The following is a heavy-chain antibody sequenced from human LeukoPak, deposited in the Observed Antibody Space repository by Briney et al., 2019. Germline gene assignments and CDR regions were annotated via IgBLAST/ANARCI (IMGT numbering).Heavy chain of an antibody. V-gene: IGHV4-59*01. J-gene: IGHJ4*02. Sequence: SETLSLPCTVSGGSISNYYWSWSRQPPGKGLEWIGYIYYSGSTNYNPSLKSRVTISVDTSKNQFSLKLSSVTAADTAVYYCASARSGGYFDYWGQGTLVPVSS. D-gene: IGHD4-23*01. CDR1: GGSISNYY. CDR3: ASARSGGYFDY. CDR2: IYYSGST.